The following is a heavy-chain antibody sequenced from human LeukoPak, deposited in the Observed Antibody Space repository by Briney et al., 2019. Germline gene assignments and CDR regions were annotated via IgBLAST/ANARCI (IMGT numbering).Heavy chain of an antibody. CDR2: IYYSGST. J-gene: IGHJ5*02. Sequence: PSETLSLTCTVSGGSISSSSYYWGWIRQPPGKGLEWIGSIYYSGSTYYNPSLKSRVTISVDTSKNQFSLKLSSVTAADTAVYYCARQEDYNWFDPWGQGTLVTVSS. CDR3: ARQEDYNWFDP. CDR1: GGSISSSSYY. V-gene: IGHV4-39*01.